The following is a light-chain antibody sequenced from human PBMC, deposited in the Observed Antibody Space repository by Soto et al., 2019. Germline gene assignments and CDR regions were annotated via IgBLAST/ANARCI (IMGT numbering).Light chain of an antibody. CDR3: QQYGSSPRT. Sequence: IVLTQSPGTLSLSPGGRGRRSCRGSQSVSSSSLAWYQQKPGQAPRLLIYGASSRATGIPDRFSGSGSGTDFTLTISRLGPEDFAVYYCQQYGSSPRTFGQGTKVDI. CDR2: GAS. V-gene: IGKV3-20*01. J-gene: IGKJ1*01. CDR1: QSVSSSS.